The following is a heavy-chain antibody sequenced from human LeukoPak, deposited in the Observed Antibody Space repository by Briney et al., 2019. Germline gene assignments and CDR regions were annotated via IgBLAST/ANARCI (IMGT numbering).Heavy chain of an antibody. CDR3: ARDRSSSDY. Sequence: ASVKVSCKAPGYTFTNYIISWVRQAPGQGLEWMGCISAYNGNTNYAQKLQGRVTMTTDTSTSTAYMELRSLRADDTAVYYCARDRSSSDYWGQGTLVTVSS. CDR1: GYTFTNYI. D-gene: IGHD3-10*01. V-gene: IGHV1-18*04. CDR2: ISAYNGNT. J-gene: IGHJ4*02.